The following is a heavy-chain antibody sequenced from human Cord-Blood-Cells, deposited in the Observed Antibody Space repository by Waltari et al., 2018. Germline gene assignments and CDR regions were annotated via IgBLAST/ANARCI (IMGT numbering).Heavy chain of an antibody. CDR1: GFTFSSYS. CDR3: AKEVGATSSSWTDY. J-gene: IGHJ4*02. CDR2: SSGSGGSK. V-gene: IGHV3-23*01. Sequence: EVQLLESGGGLVQPGGSLRLSCAASGFTFSSYSMSWVRQAPGQGLGWVSASSGSGGSKNCADSVKGRFTIASDNAKNTLYLRMNSLRAEDTAVYYCAKEVGATSSSWTDYWVQGTLVTVSS. D-gene: IGHD6-13*01.